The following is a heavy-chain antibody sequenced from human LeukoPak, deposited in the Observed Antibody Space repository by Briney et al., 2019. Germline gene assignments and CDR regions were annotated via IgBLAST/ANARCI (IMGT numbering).Heavy chain of an antibody. D-gene: IGHD3-10*01. Sequence: PSQTLSLTCAVSGGSISSGSYYWSWIRQPAGKGLEWIGRIYTSGSTNYNPSLKSRVTISVDTSKNQFSLKLSSVTAADTAVYYCARGRYYYGSGSTWFDPWGQGTLVTVSS. V-gene: IGHV4-61*02. CDR3: ARGRYYYGSGSTWFDP. CDR2: IYTSGST. J-gene: IGHJ5*02. CDR1: GGSISSGSYY.